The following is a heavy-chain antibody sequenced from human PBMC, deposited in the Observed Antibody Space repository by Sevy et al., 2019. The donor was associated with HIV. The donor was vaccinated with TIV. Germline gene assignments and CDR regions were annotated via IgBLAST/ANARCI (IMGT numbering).Heavy chain of an antibody. CDR2: IYHSGGT. D-gene: IGHD2-2*01. V-gene: IGHV4-4*02. CDR3: ARAGYCSSTSCYPLDY. Sequence: SETLSLTCAVSGGSISSSNWWSWVRQPPGKGLEWIGKIYHSGGTNYNPSLKSRVTIAVDKSKNQFSLKLGSVTAADTAVYYCARAGYCSSTSCYPLDYWGQGTLVTVSS. J-gene: IGHJ4*02. CDR1: GGSISSSNW.